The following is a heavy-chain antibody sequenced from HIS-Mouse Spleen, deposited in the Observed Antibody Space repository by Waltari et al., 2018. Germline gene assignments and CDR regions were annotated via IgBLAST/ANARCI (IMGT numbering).Heavy chain of an antibody. D-gene: IGHD3-10*01. V-gene: IGHV3-30*03. J-gene: IGHJ4*02. Sequence: QVQLVESGGGVVQPGRSLRLSCAASGFTFSSYGMHWVRQAPGKGLGWVEVRPNDGRNKYYADSVKGRFTISRDNSKNTLYLQMNSRRAEDTAVYYCEGVYGSGSYYFDYWGQGTLVTVSS. CDR3: EGVYGSGSYYFDY. CDR1: GFTFSSYG. CDR2: RPNDGRNK.